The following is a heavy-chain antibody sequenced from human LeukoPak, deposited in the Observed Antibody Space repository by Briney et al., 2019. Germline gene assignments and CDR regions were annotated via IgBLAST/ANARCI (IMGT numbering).Heavy chain of an antibody. J-gene: IGHJ6*03. CDR3: AGDLAPNYYYYYMDV. V-gene: IGHV3-74*01. CDR2: INSDGSST. CDR1: GFTFSSYW. Sequence: PGGSLRLSCAASGFTFSSYWMHWVRQAPGKGLVWVSRINSDGSSTSYADSVKGRFTISRDNAKNTLYLQMNSLRAEDTAVYYCAGDLAPNYYYYYMDVWGKGTTVTVSS.